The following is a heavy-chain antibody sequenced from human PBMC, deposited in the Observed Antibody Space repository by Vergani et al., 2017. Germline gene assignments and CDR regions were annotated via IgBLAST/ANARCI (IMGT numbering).Heavy chain of an antibody. Sequence: QLQLRESGPGLVKPSETLSLICTVSSGSISSSTYYWVWIRQPPGKGLEYIGSIYYSGRTYFNPSFKSRVTISVEASKNQFSLKLSSVTAADTAVYYCASRYFDWSFDYWGQGILVTVSS. D-gene: IGHD3-9*01. CDR3: ASRYFDWSFDY. J-gene: IGHJ4*02. CDR2: IYYSGRT. V-gene: IGHV4-39*07. CDR1: SGSISSSTYY.